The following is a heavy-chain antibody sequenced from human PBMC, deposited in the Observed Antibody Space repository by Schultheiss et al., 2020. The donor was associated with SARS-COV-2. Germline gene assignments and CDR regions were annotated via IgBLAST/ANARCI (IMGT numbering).Heavy chain of an antibody. V-gene: IGHV1-8*02. Sequence: ASVKVSCKASGGTFSSYDINWVRQATGQGLEWMGWMNPNSGSTGYAQKFQGRVTMTRDTSTSTVYMELSSLRSEDTAVYYCARPIGIFGTNAFDIWGQGTMVTVSS. D-gene: IGHD3-3*01. J-gene: IGHJ3*02. CDR3: ARPIGIFGTNAFDI. CDR1: GGTFSSYD. CDR2: MNPNSGST.